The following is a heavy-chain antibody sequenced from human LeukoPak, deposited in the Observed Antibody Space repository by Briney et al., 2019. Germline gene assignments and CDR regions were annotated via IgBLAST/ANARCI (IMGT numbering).Heavy chain of an antibody. V-gene: IGHV3-30*02. CDR3: ARGLFLSGYLDAFDI. J-gene: IGHJ3*02. CDR1: GFTFSSYV. D-gene: IGHD3-22*01. Sequence: PGGSLRLSCAASGFTFSSYVMHWVRQAPGKGLEWVTFIRSDGSHKYYADSVKGRFIISRDNSKNTLYLQMNSLRAEDTAVYYCARGLFLSGYLDAFDIWGQGTVVTVSS. CDR2: IRSDGSHK.